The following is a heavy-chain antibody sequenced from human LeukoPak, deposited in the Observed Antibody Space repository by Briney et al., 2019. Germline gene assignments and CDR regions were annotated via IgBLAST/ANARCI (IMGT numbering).Heavy chain of an antibody. CDR1: GGSISSGDYY. D-gene: IGHD3-3*01. Sequence: SQTLSLTCTVSGGSISSGDYYWSWIRQPLGKGLEWIGYIYYSGSTYYNPSLKSRVTISVDTSKNQFSLKLSSVTAADTAVYYCARGCREYDFWSGYSNWFDPWGQGTLVTVSS. CDR2: IYYSGST. J-gene: IGHJ5*02. CDR3: ARGCREYDFWSGYSNWFDP. V-gene: IGHV4-30-4*01.